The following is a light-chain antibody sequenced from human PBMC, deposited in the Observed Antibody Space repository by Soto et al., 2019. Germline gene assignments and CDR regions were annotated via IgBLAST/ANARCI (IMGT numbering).Light chain of an antibody. J-gene: IGKJ1*01. CDR2: DTS. V-gene: IGKV3-20*01. CDR1: QSVGGSS. Sequence: ETVLTQSPGTLSLSPGERATVSCRASQSVGGSSLAWYQQRPGQAPRLLIYDTSKSATGIPDRFSGSGSGTDFTLTISRLEPEDFAVYYCQQYQNSPRTFGQGTKVDIK. CDR3: QQYQNSPRT.